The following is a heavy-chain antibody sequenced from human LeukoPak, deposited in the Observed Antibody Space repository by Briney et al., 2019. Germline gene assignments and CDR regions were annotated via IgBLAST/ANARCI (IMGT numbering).Heavy chain of an antibody. V-gene: IGHV4-4*07. CDR2: IYTSGST. CDR3: ARDRLRYFDWLSHHDAFDI. D-gene: IGHD3-9*01. J-gene: IGHJ3*02. CDR1: GGSISSYY. Sequence: SETLSLTCTVSGGSISSYYWSWIRQPAGKGLEWIGRIYTSGSTNYNPSLKSRVTISVDTSKNQFSLKLSSVTAADTAVYYCARDRLRYFDWLSHHDAFDIWGQGTMVTVSS.